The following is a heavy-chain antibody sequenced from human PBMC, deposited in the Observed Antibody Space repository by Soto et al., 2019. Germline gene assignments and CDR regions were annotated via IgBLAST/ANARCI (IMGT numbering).Heavy chain of an antibody. Sequence: QITLKESGPTLVKPTQTLTLTCTFSGSSLTTSAVGVGWIRQPPGKGLEWLALLYWNDDNKYSPSLRNRLTLTKDTSKNQVVLTMTNMDPADTSTYYCAHGSGWLFDYWGQGTLVTVSS. V-gene: IGHV2-5*01. CDR2: LYWNDDN. CDR1: GSSLTTSAVG. J-gene: IGHJ4*02. CDR3: AHGSGWLFDY. D-gene: IGHD6-19*01.